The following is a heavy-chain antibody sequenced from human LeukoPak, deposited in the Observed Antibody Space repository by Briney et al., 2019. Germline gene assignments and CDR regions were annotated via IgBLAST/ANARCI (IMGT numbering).Heavy chain of an antibody. CDR2: ISTSGSTI. Sequence: GGSLRLSCAASGFTFSDYYMTWIRQAPGKGLEWVSYISTSGSTIYYADSVKGRFTISRDNAKNSLYLEMNSLRAEDTALYYCARDRSPGRGYFPNYFDYWGQGTLVTVSS. D-gene: IGHD3-22*01. V-gene: IGHV3-11*01. CDR3: ARDRSPGRGYFPNYFDY. CDR1: GFTFSDYY. J-gene: IGHJ4*02.